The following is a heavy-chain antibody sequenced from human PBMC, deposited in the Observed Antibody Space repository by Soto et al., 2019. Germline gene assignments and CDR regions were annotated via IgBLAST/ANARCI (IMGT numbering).Heavy chain of an antibody. CDR2: INHSGST. V-gene: IGHV4-34*01. J-gene: IGHJ3*02. CDR3: ARWATAPDAFDI. D-gene: IGHD5-12*01. CDR1: GGSFSGYY. Sequence: PSETMSLTCAVDGGSFSGYYWSWIRQPPGKGLEWIGEINHSGSTNYNPSLKSRVTISVDTSKNQFSLKLSSVTAADTAVYYCARWATAPDAFDIWGQGTMVTVSS.